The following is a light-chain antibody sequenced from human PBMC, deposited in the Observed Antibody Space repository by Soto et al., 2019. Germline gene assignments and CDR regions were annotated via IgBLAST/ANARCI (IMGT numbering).Light chain of an antibody. Sequence: ILVTQLPSTLSGSVGDRVTITCRASQALXSWLAWYQQKPGKAPQILXDTASTLKTGGPSRFSGSGSATEFTLTSSSMQPYDFAVYYSQHYNMDPVAFGQGTKVDIK. CDR2: TAS. V-gene: IGKV1-5*03. J-gene: IGKJ1*01. CDR3: QHYNMDPVA. CDR1: QALXSW.